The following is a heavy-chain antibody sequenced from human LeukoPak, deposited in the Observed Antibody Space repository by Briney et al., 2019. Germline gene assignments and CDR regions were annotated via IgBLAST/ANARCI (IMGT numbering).Heavy chain of an antibody. CDR2: FDPEDGET. D-gene: IGHD5-24*01. CDR1: GYTLTELS. J-gene: IGHJ3*02. Sequence: GASVKVSCKVSGYTLTELSMHWVRQAPGKGLEWMGGFDPEDGETIYAQKFQGRVTITADESTSTAYMELSSLRSEDTAVYYCAREEGRDGYNPGDAFDIWGQGTMVTVSS. V-gene: IGHV1-24*01. CDR3: AREEGRDGYNPGDAFDI.